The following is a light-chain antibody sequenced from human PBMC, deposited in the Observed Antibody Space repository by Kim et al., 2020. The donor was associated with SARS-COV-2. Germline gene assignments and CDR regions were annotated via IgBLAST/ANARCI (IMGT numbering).Light chain of an antibody. J-gene: IGKJ1*01. CDR2: GAS. Sequence: SPGERATRPIRASQSVSNNYVAWYPQKPGQAPRLLIYGASSRATGIPDRFSGSGSGTDFTLTIRRLEPEDFAVYYCQQYSTSPHTFGQGTKVDIK. CDR1: QSVSNNY. V-gene: IGKV3-20*01. CDR3: QQYSTSPHT.